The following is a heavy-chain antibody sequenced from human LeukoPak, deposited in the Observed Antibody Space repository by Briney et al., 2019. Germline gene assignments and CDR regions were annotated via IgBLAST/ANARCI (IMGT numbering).Heavy chain of an antibody. CDR1: GFTFSSYA. D-gene: IGHD1-20*01. CDR3: AKVGITESFDY. V-gene: IGHV3-30*04. J-gene: IGHJ4*02. CDR2: ISYDGSNK. Sequence: PGRSLTLSCTASGFTFSSYAMHWVRQAPGKGLEWVAVISYDGSNKYYADSVKGRFTISRDNSKNTLYLQMNSLRAEDTAVYYCAKVGITESFDYWGQGTLVTVSS.